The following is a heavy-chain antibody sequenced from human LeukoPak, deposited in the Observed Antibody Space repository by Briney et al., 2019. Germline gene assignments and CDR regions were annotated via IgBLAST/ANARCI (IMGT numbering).Heavy chain of an antibody. V-gene: IGHV3-64D*09. J-gene: IGHJ5*02. CDR2: ISATGGST. D-gene: IGHD3-10*01. Sequence: PGGPLRLSCSASGFTFSTYAMHWVRQAPGKGLEYVSAISATGGSTYYADSVKGRFTISRDNSKNTLYLQMSSLRAEDTAVYYCVKVLLNGSGSYWFDPRGQGTLVTVSS. CDR3: VKVLLNGSGSYWFDP. CDR1: GFTFSTYA.